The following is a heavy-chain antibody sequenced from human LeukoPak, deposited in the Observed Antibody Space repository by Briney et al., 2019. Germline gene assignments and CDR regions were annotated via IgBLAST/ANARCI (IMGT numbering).Heavy chain of an antibody. V-gene: IGHV4-38-2*01. CDR2: VYHSGST. Sequence: SETLSLTCAVSGYSISSGYYWGWIRQPPGKGLEWIGNVYHSGSTYYNPSLKSRVPISVDTSKNQFPLKLSSVTAADTAVYYRARLYNWKVDYWGQGTLVTVSS. D-gene: IGHD1-20*01. CDR3: ARLYNWKVDY. J-gene: IGHJ4*02. CDR1: GYSISSGYY.